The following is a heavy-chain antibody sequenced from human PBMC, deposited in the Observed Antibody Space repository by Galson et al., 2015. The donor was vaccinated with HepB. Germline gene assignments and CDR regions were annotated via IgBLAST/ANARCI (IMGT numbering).Heavy chain of an antibody. V-gene: IGHV5-51*01. CDR2: IYPGDSDL. J-gene: IGHJ4*02. CDR1: GYSFSNYW. Sequence: QSGAEVKKPGESLRISCKASGYSFSNYWIGWVRQMPGKGLEWMGIIYPGDSDLKYSPSFQGQVTISADKSISTAYLQWSSLKAPDTAMYYCARLDDILTARGGYNYWGQRTLVTVSS. D-gene: IGHD3-9*01. CDR3: ARLDDILTARGGYNY.